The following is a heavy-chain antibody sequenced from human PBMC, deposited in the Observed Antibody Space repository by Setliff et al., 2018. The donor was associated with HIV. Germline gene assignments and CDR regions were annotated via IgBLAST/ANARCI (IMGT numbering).Heavy chain of an antibody. Sequence: SETLSLTCAVSGASISSGGWWSWVRQPPGKGLEWIGEIYHSGRTNYNPSLESRVTISVDNSKNQFSLMVRSVTAADTAVYYCARDWRAYGVLGSWGQGMLVTVSS. J-gene: IGHJ4*02. V-gene: IGHV4-4*02. CDR2: IYHSGRT. CDR1: GASISSGGW. D-gene: IGHD4-17*01. CDR3: ARDWRAYGVLGS.